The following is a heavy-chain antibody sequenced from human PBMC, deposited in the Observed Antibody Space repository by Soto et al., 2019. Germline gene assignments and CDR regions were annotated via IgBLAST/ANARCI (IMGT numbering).Heavy chain of an antibody. CDR1: GFNFDDFA. Sequence: PGGSLRLSCAASGFNFDDFAMHWVRQAQGKGLEWVSGISWEGGSIGYADSVKGRFIISRDNAKNSLFLQMNSLTADDTALYYCAKEHEEDFGYDLDYFNSWGQGTQVTVSS. V-gene: IGHV3-9*01. J-gene: IGHJ4*02. CDR3: AKEHEEDFGYDLDYFNS. D-gene: IGHD5-12*01. CDR2: ISWEGGSI.